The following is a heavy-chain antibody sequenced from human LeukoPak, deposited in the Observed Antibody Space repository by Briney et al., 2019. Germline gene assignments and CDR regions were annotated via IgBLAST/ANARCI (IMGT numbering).Heavy chain of an antibody. CDR1: GGTFSSYA. CDR2: IIPIFGTA. CDR3: AKVPYSGYEYYFDY. Sequence: SVKVSCKASGGTFSSYAISWVRQAPGQGLEWMGRIIPIFGTANYAQKFQGRVTITTDESTSTAYMELSSLRSEDTAVYYCAKVPYSGYEYYFDYWGQGTLVTVSS. D-gene: IGHD5-12*01. V-gene: IGHV1-69*05. J-gene: IGHJ4*02.